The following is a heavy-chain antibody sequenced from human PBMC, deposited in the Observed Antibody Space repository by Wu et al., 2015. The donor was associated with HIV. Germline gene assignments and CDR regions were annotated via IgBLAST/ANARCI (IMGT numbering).Heavy chain of an antibody. J-gene: IGHJ4*02. V-gene: IGHV1-2*02. CDR3: ARDSNWGTYEY. CDR1: GYIFTDYY. Sequence: QVQLVQSGAEVKNPGASVKVACRPSGYIFTDYYLHWVRQAPGQGLEWMGWVEPNRGATNYAQKFQGRVTMTRDTSISTAYMEVTRLRSDDTAMYYCARDSNWGTYEYWGQGTLVAVSS. CDR2: VEPNRGAT. D-gene: IGHD7-27*01.